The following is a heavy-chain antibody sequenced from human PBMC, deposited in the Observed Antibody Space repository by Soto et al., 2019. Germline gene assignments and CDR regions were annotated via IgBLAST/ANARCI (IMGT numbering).Heavy chain of an antibody. D-gene: IGHD3-22*01. CDR2: VYYTGST. V-gene: IGHV4-59*01. Sequence: SETLSLTCTVSGDSISTFYWGWICHSPGKELEWIGYVYYTGSTNYNPSLKSRVTISVDRSKNQFSLKLTSANAADTAVYYCARGRTVRNYADDSSDYFYFFDYWGQGTQVTVSS. CDR3: ARGRTVRNYADDSSDYFYFFDY. J-gene: IGHJ4*02. CDR1: GDSISTFY.